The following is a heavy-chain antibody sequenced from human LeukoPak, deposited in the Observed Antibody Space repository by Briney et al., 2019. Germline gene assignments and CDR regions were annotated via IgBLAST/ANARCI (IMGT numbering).Heavy chain of an antibody. Sequence: GRSLRLSCAASGFTFSSYGMHWVRQAPGKGLEWVAVIWNDGRNKYYADSVKGRFTISRDNFKNTVYLEMNSLRAEDTAVYYCARDRYTGSYFGDYWGQGTLVTVSS. J-gene: IGHJ4*02. CDR1: GFTFSSYG. CDR3: ARDRYTGSYFGDY. D-gene: IGHD1-26*01. CDR2: IWNDGRNK. V-gene: IGHV3-33*01.